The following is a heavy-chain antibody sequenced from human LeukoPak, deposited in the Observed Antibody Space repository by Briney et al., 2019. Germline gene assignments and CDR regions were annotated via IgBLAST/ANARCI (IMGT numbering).Heavy chain of an antibody. Sequence: ASVKVSCKASGYTFTGYYMHWVRQAPGQGLEWMGWINPNSGGTNYAQKFQGRVTMTRDTSIGTAYMELSRLRSDDTAVYYCATYYDFWSGSRGFDYWGQGTLVTVSS. CDR1: GYTFTGYY. CDR3: ATYYDFWSGSRGFDY. V-gene: IGHV1-2*02. J-gene: IGHJ4*02. CDR2: INPNSGGT. D-gene: IGHD3-3*01.